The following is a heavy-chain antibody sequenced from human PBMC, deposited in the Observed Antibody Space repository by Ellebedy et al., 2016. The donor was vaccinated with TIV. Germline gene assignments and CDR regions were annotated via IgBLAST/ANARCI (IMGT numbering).Heavy chain of an antibody. V-gene: IGHV3-7*01. D-gene: IGHD3-10*01. J-gene: IGHJ4*02. CDR3: ARDSARYGSGSYAKYYFDY. Sequence: PGGSLRLSCAASGFTFSSYWMSWVRQAPGKGLEWVANIKQDGSEKYYVDSVKGRFTISRDNAKNSLYLQMNSLRAEDTAVYYCARDSARYGSGSYAKYYFDYWGQGTLVTVSS. CDR1: GFTFSSYW. CDR2: IKQDGSEK.